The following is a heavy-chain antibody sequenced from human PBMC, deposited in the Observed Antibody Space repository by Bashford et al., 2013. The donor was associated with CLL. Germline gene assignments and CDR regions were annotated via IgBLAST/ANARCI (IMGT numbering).Heavy chain of an antibody. J-gene: IGHJ4*02. V-gene: IGHV3-74*01. D-gene: IGHD3-22*01. CDR2: INSDGSST. CDR1: ITPSVSYW. Sequence: GSLRLSCARLWITPSVSYWMHLGPPSSREGLVWVSRINSDGSSTSYADSVKGRFTISRDNAKNTLYLQMNSLRAEDTAVYYCARGYYYDSSGYFPIDYWGQGTLVTVSS. CDR3: ARGYYYDSSGYFPIDY.